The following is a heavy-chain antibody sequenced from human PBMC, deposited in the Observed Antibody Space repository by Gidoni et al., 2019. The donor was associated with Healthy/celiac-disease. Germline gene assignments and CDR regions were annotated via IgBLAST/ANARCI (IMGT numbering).Heavy chain of an antibody. J-gene: IGHJ4*02. D-gene: IGHD3-3*01. CDR1: GFTFRSYA. V-gene: IGHV3-23*01. CDR3: AKATYYDFWSGYADY. CDR2: ISGSGGST. Sequence: EVQLLESGGGLVQPGGSLRLSCAASGFTFRSYAMSWVRQAPGKGLEWVSAISGSGGSTYYADSVKGRFTISRDNSKNTLYLQMNSLRAEDTAVYYCAKATYYDFWSGYADYWGQGTLVTVSS.